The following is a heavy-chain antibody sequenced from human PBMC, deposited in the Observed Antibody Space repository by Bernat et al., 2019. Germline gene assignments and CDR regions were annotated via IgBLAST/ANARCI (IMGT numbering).Heavy chain of an antibody. CDR1: GFTISNAW. CDR3: TKDMYYYDRGGYSTWVYYYYGMDV. CDR2: IKSKTDGVTI. D-gene: IGHD3-22*01. Sequence: SCAASGFTISNAWMSWVRQAPGKGLEWVGLIKSKTDGVTIDYAAPVNGIFTISRDDSKNTLYLQMNSLKTEDTAVYYCTKDMYYYDRGGYSTWVYYYYGMDVWGQGT. J-gene: IGHJ6*02. V-gene: IGHV3-15*01.